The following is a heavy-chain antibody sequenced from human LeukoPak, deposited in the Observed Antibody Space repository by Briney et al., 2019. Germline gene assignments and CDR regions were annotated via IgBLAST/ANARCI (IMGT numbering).Heavy chain of an antibody. D-gene: IGHD2-21*02. J-gene: IGHJ4*02. CDR3: ARLAPPRRYCGGDCYPDY. V-gene: IGHV5-51*01. CDR1: GYSFSIYW. Sequence: GESLKLSCNTSGYSFSIYWIGWVRQMPGKGLEWGGIIYPGESDTTYSPSFQGHVTISADKSISTAYLQWRSLKASDTAMYYCARLAPPRRYCGGDCYPDYWGQGTLVTVSS. CDR2: IYPGESDT.